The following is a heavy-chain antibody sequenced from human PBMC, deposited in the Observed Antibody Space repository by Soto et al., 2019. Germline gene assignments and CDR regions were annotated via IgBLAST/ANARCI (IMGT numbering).Heavy chain of an antibody. CDR3: ARGDIAAAGTGGAFDI. D-gene: IGHD6-13*01. CDR2: IKQDGSEK. V-gene: IGHV3-7*01. Sequence: ESGGGLVQPGGSLRLSCAASGFTFSSYWMSWVRQAPGKGLEWVANIKQDGSEKYYVDSVKGRFTISRDNAKNSLYLQMNSLRAEDTAVYYCARGDIAAAGTGGAFDIWGQGTMVTVSS. CDR1: GFTFSSYW. J-gene: IGHJ3*02.